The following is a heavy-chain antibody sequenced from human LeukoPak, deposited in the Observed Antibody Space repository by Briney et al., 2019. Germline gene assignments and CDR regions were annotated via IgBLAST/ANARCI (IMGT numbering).Heavy chain of an antibody. D-gene: IGHD3-22*01. V-gene: IGHV3-23*01. Sequence: GGSLRLSCEASGFTFSSYAMSWVRQAPGKGLEWVSTISGSDGSTYYADSVKGRFTISRDNSKNTLYLQMNSLRAEDTAVYYCARPDTPYYYDRSGYHFDSWGQGSLVTVSS. CDR3: ARPDTPYYYDRSGYHFDS. CDR2: ISGSDGST. J-gene: IGHJ4*02. CDR1: GFTFSSYA.